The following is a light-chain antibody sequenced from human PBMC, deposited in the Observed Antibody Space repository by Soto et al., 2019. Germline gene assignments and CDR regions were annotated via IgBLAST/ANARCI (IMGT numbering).Light chain of an antibody. J-gene: IGKJ3*01. Sequence: EIVLTQSPATLSLSPGERATLSCRASQSVSTYLAWYQQKPGQAPRLLIYDASNRATGIPARFSGSGSGTDFTPTISSLEPEYFAVYYYQQNGNLEGFTFGPGTKVDIK. CDR2: DAS. V-gene: IGKV3-11*01. CDR1: QSVSTY. CDR3: QQNGNLEGFT.